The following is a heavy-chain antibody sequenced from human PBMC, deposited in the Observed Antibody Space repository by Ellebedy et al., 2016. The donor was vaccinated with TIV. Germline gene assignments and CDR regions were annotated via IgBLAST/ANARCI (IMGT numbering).Heavy chain of an antibody. D-gene: IGHD3-3*01. Sequence: GSLRLSCTVSGGSISATGSYWGWIRQAPGKGLEWLASIYYRGTTFYNPSLKSRLTISLDTSKNQFSLKLTSVTAADTALYYCARDNRVDLEWTFDYWGQGSRVTVSS. CDR3: ARDNRVDLEWTFDY. V-gene: IGHV4-39*07. J-gene: IGHJ4*02. CDR1: GGSISATGSY. CDR2: IYYRGTT.